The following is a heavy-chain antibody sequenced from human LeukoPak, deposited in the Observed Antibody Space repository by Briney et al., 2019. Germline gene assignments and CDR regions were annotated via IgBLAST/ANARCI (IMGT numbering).Heavy chain of an antibody. CDR3: ARGPGAVADY. D-gene: IGHD6-19*01. CDR1: GGSFSGYY. CDR2: INHGGST. J-gene: IGHJ4*02. V-gene: IGHV4-34*01. Sequence: SETLSLTCAVYGGSFSGYYWSWIRQPPGKGLEWIGEINHGGSTNYNPSLKSRVTISVDTSKNQFSLKLSSVTAADTAVYYCARGPGAVADYWGQGTLVTVSS.